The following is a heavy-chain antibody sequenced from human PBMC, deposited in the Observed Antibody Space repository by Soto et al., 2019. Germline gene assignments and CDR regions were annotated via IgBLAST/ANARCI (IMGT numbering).Heavy chain of an antibody. CDR2: ISGSGDNT. J-gene: IGHJ4*02. CDR3: ARVDDSAWYTRDY. D-gene: IGHD6-19*01. V-gene: IGHV3-23*01. CDR1: GFSFDDYA. Sequence: GGSLRLSCAASGFSFDDYAMTWVRQATGKGLEWVSAISGSGDNTYYADSVKGRFTISRDNSKNTLYLQLNSLRAEDTAVYYCARVDDSAWYTRDYWGQGTLVTVSS.